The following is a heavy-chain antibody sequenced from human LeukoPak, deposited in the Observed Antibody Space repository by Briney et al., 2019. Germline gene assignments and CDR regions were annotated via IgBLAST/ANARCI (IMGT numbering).Heavy chain of an antibody. V-gene: IGHV4-39*07. CDR3: ARKPIVNSAWYYFDY. CDR1: GGSISSSSYY. Sequence: SETLSLTCTVSGGSISSSSYYWGWIRQPPGKGLEWIGSIYYSGSAYYNPSLKSRVTMSVGTSKNQFSLKLSSVTAADTAVYYCARKPIVNSAWYYFDYWGQGTLVTVSS. CDR2: IYYSGSA. D-gene: IGHD3-22*01. J-gene: IGHJ4*02.